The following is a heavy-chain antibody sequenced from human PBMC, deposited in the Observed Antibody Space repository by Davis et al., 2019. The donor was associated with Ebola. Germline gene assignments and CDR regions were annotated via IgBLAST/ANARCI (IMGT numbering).Heavy chain of an antibody. D-gene: IGHD6-6*01. V-gene: IGHV4-4*07. CDR2: IYTSGST. Sequence: PSETLSLTCTVSGGSISSYYWSWIRQPAGKGLEWIGRIYTSGSTNYNPSLKSRVTMSVDTSKNQFSLKLSSVTAADTAVYYCARENRFAARREGVGVVYWGQGTLVTVSS. CDR1: GGSISSYY. J-gene: IGHJ4*02. CDR3: ARENRFAARREGVGVVY.